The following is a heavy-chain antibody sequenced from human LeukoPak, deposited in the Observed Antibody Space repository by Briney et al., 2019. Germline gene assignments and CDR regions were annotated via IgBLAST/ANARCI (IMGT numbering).Heavy chain of an antibody. J-gene: IGHJ4*02. D-gene: IGHD1-14*01. CDR2: IRYDGNNK. V-gene: IGHV3-30*02. Sequence: GGSLRLSCTASGFAFSSTGMHWVRQAPGKGLEWVSYIRYDGNNKYYGDSVKGRLTVSRDNSKNTLYLQMNSLRVEDTAVYYCARTYNPDYWGQGTLVTVSS. CDR3: ARTYNPDY. CDR1: GFAFSSTG.